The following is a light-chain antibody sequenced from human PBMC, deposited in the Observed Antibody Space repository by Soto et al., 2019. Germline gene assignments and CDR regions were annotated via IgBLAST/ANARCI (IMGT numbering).Light chain of an antibody. V-gene: IGKV3-20*01. CDR2: GAS. CDR3: QQYVMPPYT. J-gene: IGKJ2*01. Sequence: EIVLTQSPGTLSLSPGERATLSCRASQRVSSSYLAWYQQKPGQAPRLLIYGASSRAAGIPDRFSGGGSGTEFTLTISRLEPEDFAVYYCQQYVMPPYTFGQGTKVDIK. CDR1: QRVSSSY.